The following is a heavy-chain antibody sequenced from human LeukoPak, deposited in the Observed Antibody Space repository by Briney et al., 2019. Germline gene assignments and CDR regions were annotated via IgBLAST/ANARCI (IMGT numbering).Heavy chain of an antibody. Sequence: GGSLRLSCAASGFTFSSYSMNWVRQAPGKGLEWVSYISSSSSTIYYADSVKGRFTISRDNAKNSLYLQMNSLRAEDTALYYCAREPMTTVTTRPNDAFDIWGQGTMVTVSS. CDR2: ISSSSSTI. D-gene: IGHD4-17*01. V-gene: IGHV3-48*04. CDR3: AREPMTTVTTRPNDAFDI. J-gene: IGHJ3*02. CDR1: GFTFSSYS.